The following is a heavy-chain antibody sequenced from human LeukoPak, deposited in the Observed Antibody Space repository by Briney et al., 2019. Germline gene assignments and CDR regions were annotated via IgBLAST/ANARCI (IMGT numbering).Heavy chain of an antibody. CDR1: GYTFTSYY. V-gene: IGHV1-18*04. J-gene: IGHJ5*02. Sequence: ASVKVSCKASGYTFTSYYMHWVRQAPGQGLEWMGWISAYNGITNYAQKLQDRVTMTTDTSTSTAYMELRSLTSDDTAVYYCTRDSGSDSSNWYGKWLAPWGQGTLVTVSS. CDR3: TRDSGSDSSNWYGKWLAP. CDR2: ISAYNGIT. D-gene: IGHD6-13*01.